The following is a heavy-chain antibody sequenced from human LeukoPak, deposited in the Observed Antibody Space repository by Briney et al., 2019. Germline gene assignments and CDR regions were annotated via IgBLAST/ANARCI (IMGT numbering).Heavy chain of an antibody. J-gene: IGHJ4*02. CDR1: GFTFSSYS. V-gene: IGHV3-21*01. Sequence: PGGSLRLSCAASGFTFSSYSMNWVRQAPGKGLEWASSISSSSSYIYYADSVKGRFTISRDNAKNSLYLQMNSLRAEDTAVYYCASPASRDGYNLGYWGQGTLVTVSS. CDR3: ASPASRDGYNLGY. D-gene: IGHD5-24*01. CDR2: ISSSSSYI.